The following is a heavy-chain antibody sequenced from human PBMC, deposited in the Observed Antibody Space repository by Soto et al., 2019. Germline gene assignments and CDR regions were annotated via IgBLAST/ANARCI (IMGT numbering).Heavy chain of an antibody. CDR1: AFTFGNKG. D-gene: IGHD3-9*01. V-gene: IGHV3-23*01. J-gene: IGHJ4*02. CDR2: IIISSRKT. Sequence: GRCLRLACETAAFTFGNKGMGCVRHPPGKGLYWGSAIIISSRKTYYADSVTGRLTTSTDNRKNTPYRQMDTLRADDTAIYDRAKVAKSGLVIEYFDSWGQGYLVTVSS. CDR3: AKVAKSGLVIEYFDS.